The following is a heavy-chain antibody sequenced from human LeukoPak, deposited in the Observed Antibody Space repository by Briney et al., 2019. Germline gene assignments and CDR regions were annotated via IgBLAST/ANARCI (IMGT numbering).Heavy chain of an antibody. Sequence: KVSCKGSGYSFTSYWISWVRQMPGKGLEWMGRIDPSDSYTNYSPSFQGHVTISADKSISTAYLQWSSLKASDTAMYYCARNRLWDTAMVTDYWGQGTLVTVSS. V-gene: IGHV5-10-1*01. J-gene: IGHJ4*02. CDR2: IDPSDSYT. CDR1: GYSFTSYW. D-gene: IGHD5-18*01. CDR3: ARNRLWDTAMVTDY.